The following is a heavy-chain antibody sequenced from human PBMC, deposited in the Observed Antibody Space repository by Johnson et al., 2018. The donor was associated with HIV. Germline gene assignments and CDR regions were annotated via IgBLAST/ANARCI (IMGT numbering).Heavy chain of an antibody. V-gene: IGHV3-30*03. D-gene: IGHD2-15*01. CDR3: ARVQWWSTLKDAFDI. Sequence: VQLVESGGGLVQPGGSLRLSCAASGFTFSTYGMHWVRQAPGKGLEWVTFISYDGGNKHYADSVKGRFTISRDNSINTLYLQMNSLRPEDSAVYYCARVQWWSTLKDAFDIWGQGTMVTVSS. CDR2: ISYDGGNK. J-gene: IGHJ3*02. CDR1: GFTFSTYG.